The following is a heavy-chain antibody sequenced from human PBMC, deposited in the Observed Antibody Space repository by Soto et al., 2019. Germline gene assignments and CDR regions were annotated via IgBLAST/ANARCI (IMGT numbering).Heavy chain of an antibody. Sequence: EVQLVESGGGLVKPGGSLRLSCAASGFTFSTYTLAWVRQAPGKGLEWVSSIRSNSTYRFYADSVKGRFIVSRDNAKLSLYLQMNRLRAEDTAVYYCVRALVGYTKVPLDHWGQGTLVTVSS. J-gene: IGHJ4*02. CDR3: VRALVGYTKVPLDH. D-gene: IGHD5-18*01. CDR1: GFTFSTYT. CDR2: IRSNSTYR. V-gene: IGHV3-21*01.